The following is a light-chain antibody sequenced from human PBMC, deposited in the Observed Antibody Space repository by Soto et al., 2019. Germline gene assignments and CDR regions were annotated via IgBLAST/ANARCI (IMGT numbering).Light chain of an antibody. CDR3: QQANSFPYT. Sequence: EIVLTQSPGTLSLSPGERATLSCRASQSVSSSYLAWYQQKPGQAPRLLIYGASSRATGIPDRFSGSGSGTDFTLTISSLQPEDFATYYCQQANSFPYTFGQGTKLDIK. J-gene: IGKJ2*01. CDR1: QSVSSSY. CDR2: GAS. V-gene: IGKV3-20*01.